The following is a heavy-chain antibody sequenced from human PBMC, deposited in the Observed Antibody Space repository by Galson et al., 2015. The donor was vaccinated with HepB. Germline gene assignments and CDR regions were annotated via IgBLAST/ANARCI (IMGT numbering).Heavy chain of an antibody. V-gene: IGHV3-30*02. CDR2: IRYDGSNK. CDR1: GFTFSSYG. CDR3: ASLARPEHPVRLGYYVDY. J-gene: IGHJ4*02. D-gene: IGHD6-6*01. Sequence: SLRLSCAASGFTFSSYGMHWVRQAPGKGLEWVAFIRYDGSNKYYADSVKGRFTISRDNSKNTLYLQMNSLRAEDTAVYYCASLARPEHPVRLGYYVDYWGQGTLVTVSS.